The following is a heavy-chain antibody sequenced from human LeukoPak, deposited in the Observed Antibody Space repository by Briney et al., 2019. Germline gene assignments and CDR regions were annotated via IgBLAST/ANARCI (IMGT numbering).Heavy chain of an antibody. CDR2: ISSSGSTI. Sequence: GGSLRLSCAASGFTFSSYEMNWGRQAPGKGLEWVSYISSSGSTIYYADSVKGRFTISRDNAKNSLYLQMNSLRAEDTAVYYCTRDLTYCGGDCSRDFDYWGQGTLVTVSS. CDR3: TRDLTYCGGDCSRDFDY. D-gene: IGHD2-21*02. CDR1: GFTFSSYE. V-gene: IGHV3-48*03. J-gene: IGHJ4*02.